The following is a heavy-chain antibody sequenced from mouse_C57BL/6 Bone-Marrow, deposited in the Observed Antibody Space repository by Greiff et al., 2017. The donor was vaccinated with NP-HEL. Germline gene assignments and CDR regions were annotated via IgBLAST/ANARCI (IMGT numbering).Heavy chain of an antibody. V-gene: IGHV5-17*01. CDR1: GFTFSDYG. CDR3: ARGGEGAPWFAY. J-gene: IGHJ3*01. CDR2: ISSGSSTI. Sequence: EVQGVESGGGLVKPGGSLKLSCAASGFTFSDYGMHWVRQAPEKGLEWVAYISSGSSTIYYADTVKGRFTISRDNAKNTLFLQMTSLRPEGMALFYCARGGEGAPWFAYWGKRTLVTVSA.